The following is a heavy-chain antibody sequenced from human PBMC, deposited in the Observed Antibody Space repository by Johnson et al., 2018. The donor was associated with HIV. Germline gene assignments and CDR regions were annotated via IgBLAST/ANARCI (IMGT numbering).Heavy chain of an antibody. V-gene: IGHV3-33*06. CDR2: IWYDGSNK. CDR3: AKDGTGALGAFDI. Sequence: VQLVESGGGLVQPGRSLRLSCAASGFTFSSYGMHWVRQAPGKGLEWVAVIWYDGSNKYYADSVKGRFTISRDNSKNTLYLQMNSLRAEDTAVYYCAKDGTGALGAFDIWGQGTMVTVSS. J-gene: IGHJ3*02. D-gene: IGHD3-10*01. CDR1: GFTFSSYG.